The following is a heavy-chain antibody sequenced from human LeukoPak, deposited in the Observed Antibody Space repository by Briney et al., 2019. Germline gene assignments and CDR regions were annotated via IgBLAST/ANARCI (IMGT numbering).Heavy chain of an antibody. CDR1: GFTFSSYV. D-gene: IGHD2-2*01. CDR3: AKDQGYCSSTSCSFDY. J-gene: IGHJ4*02. V-gene: IGHV3-23*01. CDR2: ISGSGSNT. Sequence: GGSLRLSCAASGFTFSSYVLNWVRQAPGKGLEWVSAISGSGSNTYYADSVKGRFTISRDNSKDTLYLQMNSLRAEDTAVYYCAKDQGYCSSTSCSFDYWGQGTLVTVSS.